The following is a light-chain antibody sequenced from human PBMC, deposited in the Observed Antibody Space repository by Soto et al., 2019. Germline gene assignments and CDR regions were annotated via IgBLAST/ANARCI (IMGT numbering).Light chain of an antibody. Sequence: QSALTQPASVSGSPGQSITISCSGISPDFGVSWYQHFPGKAPKLLIFEVSNRPSGVSTRFSGSKSGNMAFLTISGLQSEDEGLYHCSSYSSTTTLFGGGTKVTDL. CDR1: SPDFG. J-gene: IGLJ2*01. CDR3: SSYSSTTTL. V-gene: IGLV2-14*01. CDR2: EVS.